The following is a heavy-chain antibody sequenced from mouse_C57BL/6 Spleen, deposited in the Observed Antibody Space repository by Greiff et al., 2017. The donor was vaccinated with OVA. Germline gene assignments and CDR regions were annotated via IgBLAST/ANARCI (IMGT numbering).Heavy chain of an antibody. CDR1: GYAFTNSL. J-gene: IGHJ4*01. CDR3: ASSPHAMDY. CDR2: INPGSGGT. Sequence: VQLQQSGAELVRPGTSVKVSCKASGYAFTNSLIEWVKQRPGQGLEWIGVINPGSGGTHYNEKFKDKATLTVAKSSSTAYIQLSSLTSEDSAVYYCASSPHAMDYWGQGTSVTVSS. V-gene: IGHV1-54*01.